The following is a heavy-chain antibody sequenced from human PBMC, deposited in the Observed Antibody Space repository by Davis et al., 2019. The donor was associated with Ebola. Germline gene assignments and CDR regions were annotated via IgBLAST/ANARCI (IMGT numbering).Heavy chain of an antibody. Sequence: SETLSLTCAVYGGSISNYYWTWIRQPPGKGLEWIGEINHSGSTNYNPSLKSRVTISVDTSKNQFSLKLSSVTAADTAVYYCARGPSTGNSFSYWGQGTLVTVSS. J-gene: IGHJ4*02. CDR2: INHSGST. D-gene: IGHD6-13*01. CDR1: GGSISNYY. V-gene: IGHV4-34*01. CDR3: ARGPSTGNSFSY.